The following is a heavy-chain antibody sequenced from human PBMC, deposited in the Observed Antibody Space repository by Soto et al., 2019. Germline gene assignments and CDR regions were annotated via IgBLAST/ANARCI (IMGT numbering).Heavy chain of an antibody. D-gene: IGHD6-13*01. Sequence: PGGSLRLSCAASGFTFSSYAMSWVRQAPGKGLEWVSAISGSGGSTYYADSVKGRFTISRDNSKNTLYLQMNSLRAEDTAVYYCAKVPGSSSSWYLDWYFQHWGQGTLVTVSS. V-gene: IGHV3-23*01. CDR2: ISGSGGST. CDR3: AKVPGSSSSWYLDWYFQH. J-gene: IGHJ1*01. CDR1: GFTFSSYA.